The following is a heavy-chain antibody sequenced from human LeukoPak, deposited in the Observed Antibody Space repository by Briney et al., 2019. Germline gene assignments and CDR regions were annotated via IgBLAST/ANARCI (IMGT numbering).Heavy chain of an antibody. CDR3: ARGLHEFFGVETRWFDP. J-gene: IGHJ5*02. CDR2: MNPNSGNT. D-gene: IGHD3-3*01. CDR1: GYTFTSYG. V-gene: IGHV1-8*03. Sequence: ASVKVSCKASGYTFTSYGINWVRQATGQGLEWMGWMNPNSGNTGYTQKFQGRVTITRNTSISTAYMELSSLRSEDTAVYYCARGLHEFFGVETRWFDPWGQGTLVTVSS.